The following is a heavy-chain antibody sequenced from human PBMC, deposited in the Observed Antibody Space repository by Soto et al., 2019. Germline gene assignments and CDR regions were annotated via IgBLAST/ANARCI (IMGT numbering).Heavy chain of an antibody. CDR2: IKSQAYGGTT. Sequence: VHLVESGGGLVKPGQSLRLSCGPSGFTIGDHAVAWFRQAPGKGLEWLSLIKSQAYGGTTEYAASVKGRFTISRDDSEGLAYLQMSSLKTEDTAIYYCSSSSSWMYYLDFWGQGTLVTVSS. CDR3: SSSSSWMYYLDF. J-gene: IGHJ4*02. V-gene: IGHV3-49*05. CDR1: GFTIGDHA. D-gene: IGHD6-13*01.